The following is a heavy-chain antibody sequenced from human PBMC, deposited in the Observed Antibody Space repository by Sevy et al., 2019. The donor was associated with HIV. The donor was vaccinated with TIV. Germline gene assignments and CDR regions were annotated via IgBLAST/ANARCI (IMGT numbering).Heavy chain of an antibody. J-gene: IGHJ6*02. CDR2: ISSSSSYI. CDR3: ARDRVLLWFGELLRERMDV. V-gene: IGHV3-21*04. D-gene: IGHD3-10*01. CDR1: GFTFSSYS. Sequence: GGSLRLSCAASGFTFSSYSMNWVRQAPGKGLEWVSSISSSSSYIYYADSVKGRFTISRDNAKNSLYLQMNSLRAEDTAVYYCARDRVLLWFGELLRERMDVWGQGTTVTVSS.